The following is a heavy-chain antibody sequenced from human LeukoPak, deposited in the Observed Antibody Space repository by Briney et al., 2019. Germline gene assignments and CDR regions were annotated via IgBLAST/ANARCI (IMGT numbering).Heavy chain of an antibody. V-gene: IGHV4-61*02. CDR1: GVSISSGSYY. CDR3: ARGNNYVDFDI. J-gene: IGHJ3*02. Sequence: PSQTLSLTCTVSGVSISSGSYYWRWIRQPAGKGLEWIGRIHTSGNTEYTPSLQSRVTVSADTSKNQLSLKLTSVTAADTAVYYCARGNNYVDFDIWGQGTMVTVS. CDR2: IHTSGNT. D-gene: IGHD4-11*01.